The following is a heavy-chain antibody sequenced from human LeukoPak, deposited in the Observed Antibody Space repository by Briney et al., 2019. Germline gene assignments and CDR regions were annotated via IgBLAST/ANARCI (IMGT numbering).Heavy chain of an antibody. D-gene: IGHD1-26*01. CDR1: GGTFSSYA. CDR3: ARVPGLELQSLYYFDY. V-gene: IGHV1-69*01. J-gene: IGHJ4*02. CDR2: IISIFGTA. Sequence: ASVKVSCKASGGTFSSYAISWVRQAPGQGLEWMGGIISIFGTANYAQKFQGRVTITADESTSTAYMELSSLRSEDTAVYYCARVPGLELQSLYYFDYWGQGTLVTVSS.